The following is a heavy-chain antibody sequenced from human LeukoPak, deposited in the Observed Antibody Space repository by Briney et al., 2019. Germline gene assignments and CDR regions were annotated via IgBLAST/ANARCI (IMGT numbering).Heavy chain of an antibody. CDR1: RFTFSSFG. J-gene: IGHJ4*02. CDR3: AKLLDGAGTGS. Sequence: GGSLRLSCAASRFTFSSFGMSWVRQAPAKGLEWVSSISGSGVSTYYADSVKGRFTISRDNSKNTLYLQMNSLRAEDTAVYYCAKLLDGAGTGSWGQGTLVTVSS. V-gene: IGHV3-23*01. CDR2: ISGSGVST. D-gene: IGHD3-10*01.